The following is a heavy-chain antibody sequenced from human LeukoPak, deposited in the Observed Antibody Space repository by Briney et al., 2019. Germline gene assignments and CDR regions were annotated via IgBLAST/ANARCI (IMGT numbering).Heavy chain of an antibody. J-gene: IGHJ3*02. Sequence: GGSLRLSCAASGFTFSSYAMSWVRQAPGKGLEWVSAISGSGGSTYYADSVKGRFTISRDDSKNTLYLQMNSLRAEDTAVYYCARGRGYSFLNDAFDIWGQGTMVTVSS. CDR1: GFTFSSYA. CDR3: ARGRGYSFLNDAFDI. D-gene: IGHD5-18*01. CDR2: ISGSGGST. V-gene: IGHV3-23*01.